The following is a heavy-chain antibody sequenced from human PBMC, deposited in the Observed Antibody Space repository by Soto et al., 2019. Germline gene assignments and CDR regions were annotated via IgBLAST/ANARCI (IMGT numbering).Heavy chain of an antibody. Sequence: SGPTLVQPTQTLTLTCTFSGFSLSTSGVGVGWIRQPPGKALEWLALIYWNDDKRYSPSLKSRLTITKDTSKNQVVLTMTNMDPVDTATYYCAHKAIVRLAHYDSSGPLDYWGQGTPVTVSS. V-gene: IGHV2-5*01. CDR2: IYWNDDK. J-gene: IGHJ4*02. CDR1: GFSLSTSGVG. CDR3: AHKAIVRLAHYDSSGPLDY. D-gene: IGHD3-22*01.